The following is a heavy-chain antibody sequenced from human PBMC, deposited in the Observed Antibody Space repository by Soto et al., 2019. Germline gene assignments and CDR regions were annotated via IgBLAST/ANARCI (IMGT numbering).Heavy chain of an antibody. V-gene: IGHV1-18*01. CDR3: ARTYGSGDYFLPFEY. CDR1: GYMFNTYG. J-gene: IGHJ4*02. Sequence: QVQLLQSGAEVKKPGASVKVSCKASGYMFNTYGITWVRQAPGQGLEWMGWISVYNGNIDYAQKFEGRVTRTTDTSTSTAYMELNSLTSDDTAVYYCARTYGSGDYFLPFEYWGQGTPVSVSS. CDR2: ISVYNGNI. D-gene: IGHD3-10*01.